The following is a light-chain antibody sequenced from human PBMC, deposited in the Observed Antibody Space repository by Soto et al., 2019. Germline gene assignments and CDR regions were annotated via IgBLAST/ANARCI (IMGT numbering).Light chain of an antibody. CDR1: QPVTSY. CDR2: AAS. J-gene: IGKJ1*01. V-gene: IGKV1-39*01. Sequence: DVQMTQSPSSLSASVGDSLTLTCRASQPVTSYLNWYQQKPGKAPKLLIYAASTLQSGVPSRFSGSGSGTEFTLTIISLQPEDLATYYCQQSYRFPKTFGRGTKGDIK. CDR3: QQSYRFPKT.